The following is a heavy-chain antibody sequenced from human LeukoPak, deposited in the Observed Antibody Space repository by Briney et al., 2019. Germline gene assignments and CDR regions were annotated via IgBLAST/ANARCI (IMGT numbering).Heavy chain of an antibody. V-gene: IGHV1-8*03. Sequence: ASVKVSCKASGYTFTSYDINWVRQATGQGLEWMGWMNPNSGNTGYAQKFQGRVTITRNTSISTAYMELSSLRSEDTAVYYCARGARYDTRLGAPRPFDYWGQGTLLTVSS. CDR2: MNPNSGNT. CDR1: GYTFTSYD. J-gene: IGHJ4*02. CDR3: ARGARYDTRLGAPRPFDY. D-gene: IGHD3-9*01.